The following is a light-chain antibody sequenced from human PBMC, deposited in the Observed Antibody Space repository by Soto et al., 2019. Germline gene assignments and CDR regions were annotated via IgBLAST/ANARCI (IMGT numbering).Light chain of an antibody. J-gene: IGKJ2*01. V-gene: IGKV3-15*01. CDR2: DAS. CDR3: QQYDNWPPYT. CDR1: QSVSIN. Sequence: EIVMTQSPATLSVSPGERATLSCRASQSVSINLAWYQHKPGPAPRLLIYDASTRASGAPARFSGSGSGTESALTISSLKYEDFEVYYCQQYDNWPPYTFGQWTKLEIK.